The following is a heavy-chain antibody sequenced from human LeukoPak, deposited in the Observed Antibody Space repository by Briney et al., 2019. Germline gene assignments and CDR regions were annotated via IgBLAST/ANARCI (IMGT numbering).Heavy chain of an antibody. J-gene: IGHJ3*02. CDR3: ARRGGPVTDDAFDI. Sequence: GGSLRLSCAASEFPFTYAWMSWVRQAPGKGLEWVAVIWYDGSNKYYADSVKGRFTISRDNSKNTLYLQMNSLRAEDTAVYYCARRGGPVTDDAFDIWGQGTMVTVSS. CDR1: EFPFTYAW. D-gene: IGHD2-21*02. V-gene: IGHV3-33*08. CDR2: IWYDGSNK.